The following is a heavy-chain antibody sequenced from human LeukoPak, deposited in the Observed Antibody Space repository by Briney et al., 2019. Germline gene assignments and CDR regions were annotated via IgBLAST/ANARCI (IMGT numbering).Heavy chain of an antibody. CDR2: INPNSGGT. J-gene: IGHJ3*02. CDR1: GYTFTSYD. CDR3: ARVLSGSYFGAFDI. Sequence: ASVKVSCKASGYTFTSYDINWVRQAPGQGLEWMGWINPNSGGTNYAQKFQGRVTMTRDTSISTAYMELRRLRSDDTAVYYCARVLSGSYFGAFDIWGQGTMVTVSS. D-gene: IGHD1-26*01. V-gene: IGHV1-2*02.